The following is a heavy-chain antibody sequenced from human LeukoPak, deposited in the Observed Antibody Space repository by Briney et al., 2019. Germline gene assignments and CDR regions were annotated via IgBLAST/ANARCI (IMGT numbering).Heavy chain of an antibody. CDR1: GYDFSDYD. CDR3: ARGVSIRRTARAY. D-gene: IGHD3-3*02. CDR2: VDPKSGST. J-gene: IGHJ4*02. V-gene: IGHV1-8*02. Sequence: ASVKVPCKASGYDFSDYDMIRLGQDAAAALEWPGWVDPKSGSTAYAQKFQGRVTMTYSSSITTVDMELSSLRSDDSAVYYCARGVSIRRTARAYWGQGTLVTVSS.